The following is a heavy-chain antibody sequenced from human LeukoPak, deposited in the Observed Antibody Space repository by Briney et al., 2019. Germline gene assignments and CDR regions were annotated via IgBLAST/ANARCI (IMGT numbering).Heavy chain of an antibody. CDR1: GYTFTSYA. CDR3: ARSRLDVYYFDY. J-gene: IGHJ4*02. Sequence: VASVKVSCKASGYTFTSYAISWVRQAPGQGLEWMGRIIPILGIANYAQKFQGRVTITADKSTSTAYMELSSLRSEDTAVYYCARSRLDVYYFDYWGQGTLVTVSS. V-gene: IGHV1-69*04. CDR2: IIPILGIA. D-gene: IGHD3-16*01.